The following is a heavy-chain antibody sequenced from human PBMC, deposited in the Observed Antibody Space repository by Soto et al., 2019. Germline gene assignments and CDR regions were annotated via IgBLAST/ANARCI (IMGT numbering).Heavy chain of an antibody. CDR3: ARRYSSAFDI. CDR2: IYYSGST. Sequence: PSETLALSCTVSGGSISSYYWSWIRQPPGKGLEWIGYIYYSGSTNYNPSLKSQVTISVDTSKNHVSLKLSSVTAADTAVYYCARRYSSAFDIWGQGTMVTVSS. J-gene: IGHJ3*02. CDR1: GGSISSYY. D-gene: IGHD6-13*01. V-gene: IGHV4-59*08.